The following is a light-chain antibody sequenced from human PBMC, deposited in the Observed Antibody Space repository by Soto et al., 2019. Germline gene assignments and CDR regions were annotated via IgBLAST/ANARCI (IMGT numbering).Light chain of an antibody. Sequence: EIVLTQSPGSLSLSLGERATLSCRASQSVDSAFFAWYQQKPGQPPRLLMYGASRRATGIPDRFSGSGSGTDFTLTISRLEPDDFDVYYCQQYASSLTFGQGTKVEI. V-gene: IGKV3-20*01. CDR2: GAS. J-gene: IGKJ1*01. CDR1: QSVDSAF. CDR3: QQYASSLT.